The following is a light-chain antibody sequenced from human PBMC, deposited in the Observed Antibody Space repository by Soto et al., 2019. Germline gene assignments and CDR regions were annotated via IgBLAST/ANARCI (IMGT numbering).Light chain of an antibody. Sequence: QSVLTQPASVPGSPGQSITISCTGTSSDVGGYKYVSWYQQHPGKAPKLMIYEVSNRPSGVAHRFSGSKSGNTASLTISGLQAEDEAEYYCSSCTTTSALVVFGTGTKVTVL. V-gene: IGLV2-14*01. CDR2: EVS. CDR1: SSDVGGYKY. CDR3: SSCTTTSALVV. J-gene: IGLJ1*01.